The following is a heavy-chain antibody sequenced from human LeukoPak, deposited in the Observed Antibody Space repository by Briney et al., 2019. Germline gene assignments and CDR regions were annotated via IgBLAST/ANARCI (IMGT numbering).Heavy chain of an antibody. CDR2: SRNKCRGYST. Sequence: QPGGSLSLSCAASGFTFSDHHMDWVRQAPGKGLEWIGRSRNKCRGYSTVYAPSVEGRFTISRDEPKNSLYLQMNSLKTEDTAVYYCTRMFYYGSSGYSPDHWGQGTLVTVSS. D-gene: IGHD3-22*01. CDR1: GFTFSDHH. V-gene: IGHV3-72*01. CDR3: TRMFYYGSSGYSPDH. J-gene: IGHJ4*02.